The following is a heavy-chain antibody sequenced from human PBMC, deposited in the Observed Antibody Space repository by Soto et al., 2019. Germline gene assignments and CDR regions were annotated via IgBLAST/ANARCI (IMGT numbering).Heavy chain of an antibody. CDR3: AREDSGSYYNPLDY. D-gene: IGHD3-10*01. Sequence: SETLSLTCAVYGGSFSGYYWSWIRQPPGKGLEWIGEINHSGSTNYNPSLKSRVTISVDTSKNQFSLKLSSVTAADTAVYYCAREDSGSYYNPLDYWGQGTLVTVSS. CDR2: INHSGST. V-gene: IGHV4-34*01. CDR1: GGSFSGYY. J-gene: IGHJ4*02.